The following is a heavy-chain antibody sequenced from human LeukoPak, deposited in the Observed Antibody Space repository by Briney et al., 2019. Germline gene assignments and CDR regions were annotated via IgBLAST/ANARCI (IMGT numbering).Heavy chain of an antibody. CDR1: GGSIGSSSYY. CDR2: IYYSGST. V-gene: IGHV4-39*01. D-gene: IGHD3-10*01. Sequence: SETLSLTCTVSGGSIGSSSYYWGWIRQPPGKGLEWIGNIYYSGSTYFNPSLKSRVTISVDTSKNQFSLKLSAVTAADTAVYYCASVRRGFGESSKYYSYYYMNVWGNGTTVTISS. CDR3: ASVRRGFGESSKYYSYYYMNV. J-gene: IGHJ6*03.